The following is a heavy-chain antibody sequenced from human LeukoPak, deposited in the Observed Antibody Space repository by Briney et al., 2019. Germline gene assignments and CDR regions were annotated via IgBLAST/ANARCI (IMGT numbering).Heavy chain of an antibody. CDR3: ARGVARQYYYDSSGYYKWGYYYYGMDV. J-gene: IGHJ6*02. CDR2: INHSGST. D-gene: IGHD3-22*01. V-gene: IGHV4-34*01. CDR1: GGSFSGYY. Sequence: SETLSLNCAVYGGSFSGYYWSWIRQPPGKGLEWIGEINHSGSTNYNPSLKSRVTISVDTSKNQFSLKLSSVTAADTAVYYCARGVARQYYYDSSGYYKWGYYYYGMDVWGQGTTVTVSS.